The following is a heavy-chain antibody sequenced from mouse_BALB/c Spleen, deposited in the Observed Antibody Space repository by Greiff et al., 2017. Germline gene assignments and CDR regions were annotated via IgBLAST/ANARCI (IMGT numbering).Heavy chain of an antibody. CDR3: ARRESGTLDDYFDY. J-gene: IGHJ2*01. CDR2: FYPGSGSL. D-gene: IGHD3-3*01. Sequence: QVQLQQSGAELVKPGASVKLSCKASGFTFTEYIIPWVKQRPGQGLEWIGWFYPGSGSLKYNEKFKDKAILTADKSSSTGYMKLSRLTSEDSAVYYCARRESGTLDDYFDYWGQGTTVTVSA. CDR1: GFTFTEYI. V-gene: IGHV1-62-2*01.